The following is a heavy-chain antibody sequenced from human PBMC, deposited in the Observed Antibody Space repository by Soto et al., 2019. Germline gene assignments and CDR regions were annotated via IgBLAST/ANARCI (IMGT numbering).Heavy chain of an antibody. Sequence: QLQLQESGPGLVKPSETLSLTCTVSGGSISSSSYYWGWIRQPPGKGLEWIGSIYYSGRTYYNPSLKSRVTISVDTSKNQFSLKLSSVTAADTAVYYCARPTCYTAMVPDWGQGTLVTVSS. J-gene: IGHJ4*02. CDR1: GGSISSSSYY. CDR3: ARPTCYTAMVPD. V-gene: IGHV4-39*01. CDR2: IYYSGRT. D-gene: IGHD5-18*01.